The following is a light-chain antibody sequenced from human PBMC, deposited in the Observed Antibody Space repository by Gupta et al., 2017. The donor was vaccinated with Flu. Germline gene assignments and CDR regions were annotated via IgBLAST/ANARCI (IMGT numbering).Light chain of an antibody. CDR2: KGT. J-gene: IGKJ1*01. V-gene: IGKV2-30*01. CDR1: QSRGDSDGNTY. CDR3: MQAKHWPGT. Sequence: VTLGKPASSSCRSSQSRGDSDGNTYLNWFQQTPGQSPRRLIYKGTSRNSGVPDRFSGSGSGTDFTLIISRGEAEDVGSYYCMQAKHWPGTFGQGTKVEIK.